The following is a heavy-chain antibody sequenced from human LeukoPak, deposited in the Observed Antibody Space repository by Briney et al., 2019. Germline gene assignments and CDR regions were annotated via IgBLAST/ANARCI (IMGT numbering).Heavy chain of an antibody. CDR1: GFTFSSYE. J-gene: IGHJ3*02. V-gene: IGHV3-48*03. CDR3: ARGYSSGWYKTDAFDI. CDR2: ISSSGSTI. D-gene: IGHD6-19*01. Sequence: PGGSLRLSCAASGFTFSSYEMNWVRQAPGKGLEWVSYISSSGSTIYYADSVKGRYTISRDNAKNSLYLQMNGLRAEDTAVYYCARGYSSGWYKTDAFDIWGQGTMFTVSS.